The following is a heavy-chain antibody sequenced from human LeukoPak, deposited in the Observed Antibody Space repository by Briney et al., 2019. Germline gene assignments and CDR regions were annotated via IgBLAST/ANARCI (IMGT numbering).Heavy chain of an antibody. Sequence: ASVKVSCKASGYTFTAYYMHWLRQAPGQGLEWMGWINPNSGGTKYAQKFQGRVTMTRDTSISTAYMEVSRLRSDDTAVYYCARELEGGCSSTSCYTPRFDPWGQGTLVTVSS. D-gene: IGHD2-2*02. J-gene: IGHJ5*02. CDR1: GYTFTAYY. CDR2: INPNSGGT. V-gene: IGHV1-2*02. CDR3: ARELEGGCSSTSCYTPRFDP.